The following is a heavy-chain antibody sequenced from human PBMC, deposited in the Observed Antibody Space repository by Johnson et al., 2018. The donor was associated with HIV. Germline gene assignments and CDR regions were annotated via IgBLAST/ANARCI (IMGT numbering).Heavy chain of an antibody. J-gene: IGHJ3*02. CDR1: GFTFSDHY. V-gene: IGHV3-9*01. CDR3: VRVGGNGNYFFDPFDM. D-gene: IGHD1-26*01. CDR2: ISWNSGSI. Sequence: VQLVESGGGVVQPGGSLRLSCTASGFTFSDHYMDWVRQAPGKGLEWVSGISWNSGSIGYADSVKGRFPISRDNAKNSLYLQMNSLRVEDTALYYCVRVGGNGNYFFDPFDMWGQGTMVTVSS.